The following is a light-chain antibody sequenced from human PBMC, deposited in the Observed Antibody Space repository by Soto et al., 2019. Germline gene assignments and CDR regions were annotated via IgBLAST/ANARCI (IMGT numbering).Light chain of an antibody. CDR1: KDVTTN. Sequence: EISMTHIRAILSASPGRGATLSCRSAKDVTTNFDWYQLRRGQPPRLLIYDISTRATGVPARFSGYGSGTEFTLTISGLQSEDFALYFCQQYNNWPFSFGPGTRLEIK. V-gene: IGKV3-15*01. J-gene: IGKJ5*01. CDR2: DIS. CDR3: QQYNNWPFS.